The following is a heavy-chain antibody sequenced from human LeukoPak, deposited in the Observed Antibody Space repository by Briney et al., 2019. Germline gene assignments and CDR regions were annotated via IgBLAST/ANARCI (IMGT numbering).Heavy chain of an antibody. J-gene: IGHJ4*02. Sequence: GGSLRLSCAASGFTFSSYAMSWVRQAPGKGMEWVSAISGSGGSTYYADSVKGRFTISRNNSKNTLYLQMNSLRAEDTAVYYCAKLSGGSYRNYWGQGTLVTVSS. CDR1: GFTFSSYA. CDR3: AKLSGGSYRNY. CDR2: ISGSGGST. D-gene: IGHD1-26*01. V-gene: IGHV3-23*01.